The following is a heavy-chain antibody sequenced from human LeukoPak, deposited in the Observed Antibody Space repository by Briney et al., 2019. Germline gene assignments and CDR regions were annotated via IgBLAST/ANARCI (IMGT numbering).Heavy chain of an antibody. Sequence: PGGSLRLSCTASGFSFKDYYMNWVRQVPGKGLEWVSAISDSGGSTNYADSAKGRFTISRDNSKNTLYLQANSVRAEDTAVYYCAKDKGSGFRYYFFDYWGQGTLVTVSS. V-gene: IGHV3-23*01. J-gene: IGHJ4*02. CDR1: GFSFKDYY. CDR3: AKDKGSGFRYYFFDY. CDR2: ISDSGGST. D-gene: IGHD2/OR15-2a*01.